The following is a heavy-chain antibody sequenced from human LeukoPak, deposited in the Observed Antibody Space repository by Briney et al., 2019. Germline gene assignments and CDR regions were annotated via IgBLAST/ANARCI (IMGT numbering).Heavy chain of an antibody. J-gene: IGHJ4*02. CDR1: GGTFSSYA. D-gene: IGHD5-18*01. CDR3: ARAHSYGQNAGDY. V-gene: IGHV1-69*04. CDR2: IIPILGIA. Sequence: ASVKVSCKASGGTFSSYAISWVRQAPGQGLEWMGRIIPILGIANYAQKFQGRVTITADKSTSTAYMELRSLRSDDTAVYYCARAHSYGQNAGDYWGQGTLVTVSS.